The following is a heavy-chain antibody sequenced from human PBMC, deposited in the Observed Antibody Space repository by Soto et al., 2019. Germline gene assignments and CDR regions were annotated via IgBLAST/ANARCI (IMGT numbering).Heavy chain of an antibody. CDR3: ARLGGYYQAFDN. Sequence: SETLSLTCAVSGGSISSGGYYWSWIRQPPGKGLEWVGYIYYTGTSKYSPSLKSRVTISVDSSKNQFSLKLDSVTAADTAVYYCARLGGYYQAFDNWGQGTLVTVSS. V-gene: IGHV4-61*08. D-gene: IGHD3-3*01. J-gene: IGHJ4*02. CDR2: IYYTGTS. CDR1: GGSISSGGYY.